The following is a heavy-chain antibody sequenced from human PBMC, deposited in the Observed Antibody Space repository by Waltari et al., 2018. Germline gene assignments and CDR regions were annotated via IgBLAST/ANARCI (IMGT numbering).Heavy chain of an antibody. J-gene: IGHJ4*02. CDR1: GLTFSDPF. V-gene: IGHV3-72*01. CDR2: ARGKANSYST. CDR3: ARISIVAAN. D-gene: IGHD5-12*01. Sequence: EVQLVESGGGLVQPGGSLGLSCAASGLTFSDPFLAWARQAPGKGLEWVGRARGKANSYSTEYAASVKDRFTISRDDSRNSVYLQMNSLKTEDTAVYYCARISIVAANWGQGTLVTVSS.